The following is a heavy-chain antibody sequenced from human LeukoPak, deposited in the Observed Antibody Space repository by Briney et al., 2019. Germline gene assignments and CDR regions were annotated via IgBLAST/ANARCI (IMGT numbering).Heavy chain of an antibody. CDR3: ARQIVVVPKNWFDP. J-gene: IGHJ5*02. Sequence: ASVKVSCKASGYTFASYAITWVRQAPGQGLEWMGWISGYNGNTNYAQKFQGRVTMTTDTSTSTAYMELRSLRSDDTAVYYCARQIVVVPKNWFDPWGQGNLVTVSS. CDR2: ISGYNGNT. CDR1: GYTFASYA. D-gene: IGHD2-2*01. V-gene: IGHV1-18*01.